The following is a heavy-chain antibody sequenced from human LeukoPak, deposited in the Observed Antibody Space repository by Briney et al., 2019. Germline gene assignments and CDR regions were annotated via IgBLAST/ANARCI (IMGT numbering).Heavy chain of an antibody. Sequence: GGSLRLSCAASGFTFSTYAMSWVRQAPGKGLEWVSTISGSGGSTYYADSVKGRFTISRDNSKNTLYLQMNSLRAEDTAIYYCAKVIAYYFDYWGQGTLVTVSS. CDR3: AKVIAYYFDY. CDR2: ISGSGGST. CDR1: GFTFSTYA. D-gene: IGHD2/OR15-2a*01. V-gene: IGHV3-23*01. J-gene: IGHJ4*02.